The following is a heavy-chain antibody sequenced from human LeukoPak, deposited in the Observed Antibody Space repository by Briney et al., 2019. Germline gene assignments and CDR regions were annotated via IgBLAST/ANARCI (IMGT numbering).Heavy chain of an antibody. CDR3: ARELSYYDSSGYYRQFDY. CDR1: GGSISSYY. J-gene: IGHJ4*02. V-gene: IGHV4-4*07. CDR2: IYTSGST. Sequence: AETLSLTCTVSGGSISSYYWSWIRQPAGKGLEWIGRIYTSGSTNYNPSLKSRVTMSVDTSKNQFSLKLSSVTAADTAVYYCARELSYYDSSGYYRQFDYWGQGTLVTVSS. D-gene: IGHD3-22*01.